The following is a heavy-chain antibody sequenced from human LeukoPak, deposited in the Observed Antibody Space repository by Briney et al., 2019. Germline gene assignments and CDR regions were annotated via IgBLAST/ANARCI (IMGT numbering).Heavy chain of an antibody. V-gene: IGHV4-34*01. CDR1: GGSFSGYY. D-gene: IGHD3-16*02. J-gene: IGHJ4*02. CDR2: INHSGST. CDR3: ARAPSAPEETVINVGKEFDY. Sequence: SETLSLTCAVYGGSFSGYYWSWIRQPPGKGLEWIGEINHSGSTNCNPSLKSRVTISVDTSKNQFSLKLSSVTAADTAVYYCARAPSAPEETVINVGKEFDYWGQGTLVTVSS.